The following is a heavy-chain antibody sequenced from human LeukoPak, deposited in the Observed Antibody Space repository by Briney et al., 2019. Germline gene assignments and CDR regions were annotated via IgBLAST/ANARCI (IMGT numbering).Heavy chain of an antibody. CDR2: IYSSGIT. J-gene: IGHJ4*02. CDR1: GGSISSGGYC. D-gene: IGHD2-21*02. V-gene: IGHV4-31*03. Sequence: SETLSLTCTVSGGSISSGGYCWSWIRQHPGKGLEWIGYIYSSGITHYNPSVKGRLTISLDTSKNQFSLNLSSVTAADTAVYYCARNNFGDFLGLAYWGQGTLVTVSS. CDR3: ARNNFGDFLGLAY.